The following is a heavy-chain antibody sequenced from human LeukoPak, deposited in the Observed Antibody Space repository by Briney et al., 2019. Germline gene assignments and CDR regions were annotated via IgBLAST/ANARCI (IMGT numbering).Heavy chain of an antibody. D-gene: IGHD4-17*01. CDR3: ARDRTTVTTFDY. Sequence: GGSLRLSCAASGFTFSSYGMHWVRQAPGKGLEWVSSISSSSSYIYYADSVKGRFTISSDNAKNSLYLQMNTLRAEDTAVYYCARDRTTVTTFDYWGQGTLVTVSS. V-gene: IGHV3-21*01. CDR2: ISSSSSYI. CDR1: GFTFSSYG. J-gene: IGHJ4*02.